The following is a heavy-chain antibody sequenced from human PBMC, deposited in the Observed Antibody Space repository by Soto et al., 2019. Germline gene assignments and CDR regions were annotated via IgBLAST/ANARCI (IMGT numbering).Heavy chain of an antibody. CDR2: IYYSGST. Sequence: SETLSLTCTVSGASISSSSYYWGWIRQPPGKGLEWIGSIYYSGSTYYNPSLKSRVTISVDTSKNQFSLKLNSVTAADTAVYYCARTRDSSGWRLDPWGQGTLVTVSS. J-gene: IGHJ5*02. D-gene: IGHD6-19*01. CDR3: ARTRDSSGWRLDP. CDR1: GASISSSSYY. V-gene: IGHV4-39*01.